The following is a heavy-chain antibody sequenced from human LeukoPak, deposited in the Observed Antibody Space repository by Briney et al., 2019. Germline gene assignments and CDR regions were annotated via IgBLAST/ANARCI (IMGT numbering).Heavy chain of an antibody. CDR3: ARGYYPPPNGMDV. CDR1: GFTFSRYS. D-gene: IGHD2-15*01. V-gene: IGHV3-48*02. CDR2: IDSGSRTI. J-gene: IGHJ6*02. Sequence: GGSLRLSCAASGFTFSRYSMNWVGQDPGKGLEGVSYIDSGSRTIYYADSVKGRSTISRDNAKNSLYLQMNSLRDEDTAMYYCARGYYPPPNGMDVWGQGTTVTVSS.